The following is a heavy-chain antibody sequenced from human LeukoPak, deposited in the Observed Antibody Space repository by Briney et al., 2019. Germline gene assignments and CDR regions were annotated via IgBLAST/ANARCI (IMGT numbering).Heavy chain of an antibody. CDR1: GFTFSDYY. CDR3: TLTAAFDI. Sequence: GGSLRLSCAASGFTFSDYYMTWIRQAPGKGLEWVSVIYSGGSTYYADSVKGRFTISRDNSKNTLYLQMNSLRAEDTAVYYCTLTAAFDIWGQGTMVTVSS. D-gene: IGHD2-21*02. CDR2: IYSGGST. V-gene: IGHV3-66*02. J-gene: IGHJ3*02.